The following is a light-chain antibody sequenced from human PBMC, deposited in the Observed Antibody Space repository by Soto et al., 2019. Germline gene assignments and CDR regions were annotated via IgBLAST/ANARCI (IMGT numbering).Light chain of an antibody. V-gene: IGKV3-15*01. J-gene: IGKJ1*01. CDR1: QSVSSS. Sequence: EIVMTQSPATVSVSPGERATLSCRTSQSVSSSLAWYQHKPGQAPRLLMYGVSTGATGVPARFSGSGSGTEFTLTISSLQSEDFAVYYCQQYSDWPRTFGQGTTVEIK. CDR2: GVS. CDR3: QQYSDWPRT.